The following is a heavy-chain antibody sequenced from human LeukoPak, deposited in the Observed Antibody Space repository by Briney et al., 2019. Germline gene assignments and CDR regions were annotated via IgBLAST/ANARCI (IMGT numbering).Heavy chain of an antibody. CDR2: IYYSGST. J-gene: IGHJ4*02. V-gene: IGHV4-31*03. Sequence: NPSETLSLTCTVSGGSISSGGYYWSWIRRHPGKGLEWIGYIYYSGSTYYNPSLKSRVTISVDTSKNQFSLKLSSVTAADTAVYYCARDNKMGTVGASYYFDYWGQGALVTVSS. CDR1: GGSISSGGYY. CDR3: ARDNKMGTVGASYYFDY. D-gene: IGHD1-26*01.